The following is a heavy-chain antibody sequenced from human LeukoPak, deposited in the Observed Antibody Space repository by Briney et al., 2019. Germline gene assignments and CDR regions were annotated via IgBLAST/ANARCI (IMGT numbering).Heavy chain of an antibody. J-gene: IGHJ3*02. D-gene: IGHD3-10*01. CDR3: AREARYGSGRLNDAFDI. CDR1: GFTFSSYW. CDR2: MKQDGSEK. V-gene: IGHV3-7*01. Sequence: PGGSLRLSCAASGFTFSSYWMSWVRQAPGKGLEWVANMKQDGSEKYYGDSVRGRFTISRDNARNSVYLQMNSLGAEDTAVYYCAREARYGSGRLNDAFDIWGQGTMVTVSS.